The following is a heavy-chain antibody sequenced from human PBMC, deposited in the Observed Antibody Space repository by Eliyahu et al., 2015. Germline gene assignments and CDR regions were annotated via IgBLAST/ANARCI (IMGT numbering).Heavy chain of an antibody. D-gene: IGHD6-6*01. CDR1: GGSXRGXNXY. CDR3: ARHYSSSAPLID. J-gene: IGHJ4*02. V-gene: IGHV4-39*01. CDR2: XYDRDLN. Sequence: QLQLQESGPGLVKPSETLSLTCAVXGGSXRGXNXYXGXIRQSPGKGPXWIGSXYDRDLNYYTPSLRGRVSISLDMSRNHFSLKLSSMTAADTAVYYCARHYSSSAPLIDWGQGTLVAVSS.